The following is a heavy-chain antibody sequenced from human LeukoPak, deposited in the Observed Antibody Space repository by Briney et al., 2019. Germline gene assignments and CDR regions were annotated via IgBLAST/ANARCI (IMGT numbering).Heavy chain of an antibody. CDR3: ARARAVAGTGAFDI. CDR1: GGSISSSSYY. Sequence: PSETLSLTCTVSGGSISSSSYYWGWIRQPPGKGLEWVGSIYYSGSTYYNPSLKSRVTISVDTSKNQFSLKLSSVTAADTAVYYCARARAVAGTGAFDIWGQGTMVTVSS. J-gene: IGHJ3*02. CDR2: IYYSGST. V-gene: IGHV4-39*07. D-gene: IGHD6-19*01.